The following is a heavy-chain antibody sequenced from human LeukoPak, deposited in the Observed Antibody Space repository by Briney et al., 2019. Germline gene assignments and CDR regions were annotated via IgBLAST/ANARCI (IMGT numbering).Heavy chain of an antibody. CDR3: ARDLQFGYDILTGYYNALDMDV. CDR1: GFTFSNYG. D-gene: IGHD3-9*01. J-gene: IGHJ6*03. Sequence: PGGTLRLSCAASGFTFSNYGMSWVRQAPGKGLEWVSGISRSGGRTHYADSVKGRFTISRDNSKNTLYLQMNSLRAEDTAVYYCARDLQFGYDILTGYYNALDMDVWGKGTTVTISS. CDR2: ISRSGGRT. V-gene: IGHV3-23*01.